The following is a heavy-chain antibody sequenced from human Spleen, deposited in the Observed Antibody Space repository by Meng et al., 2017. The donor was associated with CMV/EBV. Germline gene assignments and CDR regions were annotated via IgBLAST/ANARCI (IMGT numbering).Heavy chain of an antibody. J-gene: IGHJ6*02. CDR1: GYSFTSYW. Sequence: GESLKISCKGSGYSFTSYWIGWVRQMPGKGLEWMGIIYSGDSDTRYSPSFQGQVTISADKSISTAYLQWSSLKASDTAMYYCARHHTDYYYYYGMDVWGQGTTVTVSS. D-gene: IGHD4-17*01. V-gene: IGHV5-51*01. CDR3: ARHHTDYYYYYGMDV. CDR2: IYSGDSDT.